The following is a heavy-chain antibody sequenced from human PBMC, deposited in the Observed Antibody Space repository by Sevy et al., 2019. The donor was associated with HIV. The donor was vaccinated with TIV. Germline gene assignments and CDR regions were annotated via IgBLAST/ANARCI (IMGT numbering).Heavy chain of an antibody. CDR1: EFTSSTYS. V-gene: IGHV3-21*01. Sequence: GGSLDLSVLPPEFTSSTYSIHWFARPPGRGLDGVSSVSSSSDSLSYADSVKGRFTISRDNAKNSLYLQMNSLRAEDTAVYYCAKSWGSITAAGLDYWGQGTLVTVSS. J-gene: IGHJ4*02. CDR2: VSSSSDSL. D-gene: IGHD6-13*01. CDR3: AKSWGSITAAGLDY.